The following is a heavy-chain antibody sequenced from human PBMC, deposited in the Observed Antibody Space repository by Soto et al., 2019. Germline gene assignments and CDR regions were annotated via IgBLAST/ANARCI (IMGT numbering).Heavy chain of an antibody. CDR3: ARRTRSLGPFDY. CDR1: GGSVNNYY. V-gene: IGHV4-59*02. Sequence: QVQLQESGPGLVKPSETLSLTCSVSGGSVNNYYWNWIRQPPGKGLEWIGHMYFSGSTNYNPSLKSRVTMSVDTSKNQSSLQLRSVTSADTAVYYCARRTRSLGPFDYWGQGTLLTVSS. J-gene: IGHJ4*02. CDR2: MYFSGST. D-gene: IGHD4-17*01.